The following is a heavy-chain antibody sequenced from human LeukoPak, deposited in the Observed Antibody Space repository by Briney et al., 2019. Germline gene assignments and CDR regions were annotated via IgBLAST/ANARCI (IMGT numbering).Heavy chain of an antibody. V-gene: IGHV3-30*03. CDR1: GFTFSSYGTFSSYG. J-gene: IGHJ4*02. D-gene: IGHD1-26*01. CDR2: ISHDGSDK. CDR3: ARDLGYYRADY. Sequence: GGSLRLSCAASGFTFSSYGTFSSYGMHWVRQAPGKGLEWVTVISHDGSDKYYADSVKGRFTISRDNSENTLYLQMNSLRAEDTAVYYCARDLGYYRADYWGQGTLVTVSS.